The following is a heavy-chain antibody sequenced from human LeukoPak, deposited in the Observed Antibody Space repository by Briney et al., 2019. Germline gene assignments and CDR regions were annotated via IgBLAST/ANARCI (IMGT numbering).Heavy chain of an antibody. CDR1: GFTFSGYW. D-gene: IGHD3-10*01. Sequence: GGSLTLSCAASGFTFSGYWMSWLRQAPGKGLEWVANIKQDGSEKYYVDSVKGRFTISGDNAKNSLYLQMNSLRAEDTAVYYCARDRGFGQADVWGKGTTVTVSS. CDR3: ARDRGFGQADV. V-gene: IGHV3-7*01. CDR2: IKQDGSEK. J-gene: IGHJ6*04.